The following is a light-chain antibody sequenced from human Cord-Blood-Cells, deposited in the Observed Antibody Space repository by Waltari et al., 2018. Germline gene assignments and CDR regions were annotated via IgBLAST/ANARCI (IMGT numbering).Light chain of an antibody. Sequence: SYELTHRPSVSVSPGQTARSTCPGDALPKLYAYWYQQKPGHAPVLVIYKDRERPSGIPERFTVSSSGTTVTLTISGIQPEDEADYYCQSADSSGTYPVFGTGTKVTVL. CDR2: KDR. CDR3: QSADSSGTYPV. J-gene: IGLJ1*01. CDR1: ALPKLY. V-gene: IGLV3-25*02.